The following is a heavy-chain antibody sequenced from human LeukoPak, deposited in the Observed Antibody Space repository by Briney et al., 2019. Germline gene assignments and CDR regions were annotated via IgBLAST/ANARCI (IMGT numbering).Heavy chain of an antibody. Sequence: PGGSLRLSCAASGFTFSSYEMNWVRQAPGKGLEWVSYISSSGSTIYYADPVKGRFTISRDNAKNSLYLQMNSLRAEDTAVYYCARDGHIVWGEAFDIWGQGTMVTVSS. D-gene: IGHD2-21*01. CDR3: ARDGHIVWGEAFDI. J-gene: IGHJ3*02. CDR1: GFTFSSYE. V-gene: IGHV3-48*03. CDR2: ISSSGSTI.